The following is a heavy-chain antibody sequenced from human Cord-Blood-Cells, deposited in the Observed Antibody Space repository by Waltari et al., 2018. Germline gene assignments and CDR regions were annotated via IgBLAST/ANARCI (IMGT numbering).Heavy chain of an antibody. V-gene: IGHV3-43D*03. CDR3: AKDIGGATTYYYYGMDV. D-gene: IGHD1-26*01. CDR2: ISWDGGST. J-gene: IGHJ6*02. CDR1: GFTFDASA. Sequence: EVQLVESGGVVVQPGGSLRLSCAASGFTFDASAMHWVRQAPGKGLEWVSLISWDGGSTYYADSVKGRFTISRDNSKNSLYLQMNSLRAEDTALYYCAKDIGGATTYYYYGMDVWGQGTTVTVSS.